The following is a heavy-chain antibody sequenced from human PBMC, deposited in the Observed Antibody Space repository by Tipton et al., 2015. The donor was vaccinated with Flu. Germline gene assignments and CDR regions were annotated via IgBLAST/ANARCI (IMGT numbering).Heavy chain of an antibody. Sequence: TLSLTCTVSGGSISSYYWSWIRQPPGKGLEWIGYIYYSGSTNYNPSLKSRVTISVDTSKNQFSLKLSSVTAADTAVYYCASTIVVVPAAMMWFDPWGQGTLVSISS. V-gene: IGHV4-59*08. J-gene: IGHJ5*02. CDR1: GGSISSYY. D-gene: IGHD2-2*01. CDR2: IYYSGST. CDR3: ASTIVVVPAAMMWFDP.